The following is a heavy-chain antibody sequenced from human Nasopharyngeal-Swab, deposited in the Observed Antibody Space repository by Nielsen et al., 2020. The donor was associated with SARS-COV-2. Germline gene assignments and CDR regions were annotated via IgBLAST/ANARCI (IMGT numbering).Heavy chain of an antibody. Sequence: GESLKISCAASGFTVSSNYMSWVRQAPGKGLEWLSVLYTGGITHYADSVKGRFIISRDNSKNTLYLQMISLRGDDTAVYYCARASGSSWDFDYWGQGTLVTVSS. CDR3: ARASGSSWDFDY. V-gene: IGHV3-66*01. J-gene: IGHJ4*02. CDR2: LYTGGIT. D-gene: IGHD6-13*01. CDR1: GFTVSSNY.